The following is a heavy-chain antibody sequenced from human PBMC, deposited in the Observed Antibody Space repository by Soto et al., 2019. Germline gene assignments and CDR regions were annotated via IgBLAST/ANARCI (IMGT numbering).Heavy chain of an antibody. CDR3: ARGLGLGDC. J-gene: IGHJ4*02. V-gene: IGHV1-46*01. D-gene: IGHD3-9*01. Sequence: QVQLVQSGAEVKKPGASVKDSCKASGYTFSSYYIHWVRQAPGQGLEWIGIINPNGGSTNYAQNFKGRLTVTRDTSTATLYMDLSALISDDTALYYCARGLGLGDCWGQGTLVTVSS. CDR1: GYTFSSYY. CDR2: INPNGGST.